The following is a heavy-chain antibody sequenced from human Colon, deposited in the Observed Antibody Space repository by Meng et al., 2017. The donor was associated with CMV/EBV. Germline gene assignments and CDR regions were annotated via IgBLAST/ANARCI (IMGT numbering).Heavy chain of an antibody. D-gene: IGHD3-16*01. CDR3: VRGHYDGA. J-gene: IGHJ4*03. V-gene: IGHV3-7*04. CDR1: RFSFSDFW. CDR2: IKADGSET. Sequence: GGSLRLSCIVSRFSFSDFWMNWVRQAPGKGLEWVANIKADGSETYYADSVKGRFIISRDNAKNSLYLQMNSLRVEDTAVYFCVRGHYDGAWGHGTLVTVSS.